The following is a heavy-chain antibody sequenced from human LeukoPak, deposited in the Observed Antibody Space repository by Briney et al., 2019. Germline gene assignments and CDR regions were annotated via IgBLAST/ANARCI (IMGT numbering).Heavy chain of an antibody. J-gene: IGHJ4*02. Sequence: GGSLRLSCEVAGFTFSGYAMNWVRRAPGRGLEWVSGISGSGGTTYYADSVKGRFTISRDNSKNTLYLQMNSLRAEDTAVYYCATARTLRVTTSFDYWGQGALVTVSS. CDR3: ATARTLRVTTSFDY. CDR1: GFTFSGYA. D-gene: IGHD4-17*01. V-gene: IGHV3-23*01. CDR2: ISGSGGTT.